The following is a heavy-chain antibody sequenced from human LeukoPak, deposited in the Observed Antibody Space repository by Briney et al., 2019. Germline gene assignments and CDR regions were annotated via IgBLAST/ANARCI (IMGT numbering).Heavy chain of an antibody. Sequence: GGSLRLSCAASGFTFSTYTMHWVRQAPGKGLEWVAVTSYDGSNKYYADSVKGRFTISRDKSKNTPYLQMNSLRAEDTALYYCARDQITTVRGVIARSTDYYDYYYMDVWGKGTTVTVSS. V-gene: IGHV3-30*04. CDR1: GFTFSTYT. D-gene: IGHD3-10*01. CDR3: ARDQITTVRGVIARSTDYYDYYYMDV. CDR2: TSYDGSNK. J-gene: IGHJ6*03.